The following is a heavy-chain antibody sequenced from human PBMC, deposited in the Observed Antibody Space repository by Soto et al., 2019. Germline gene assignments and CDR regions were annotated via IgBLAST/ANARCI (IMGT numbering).Heavy chain of an antibody. CDR1: GFTFSSYS. D-gene: IGHD2-15*01. J-gene: IGHJ3*02. CDR3: ARDWPVVVVAAYDAFDI. CDR2: ISSSSSTI. V-gene: IGHV3-48*01. Sequence: GGSLRLSCAASGFTFSSYSMNWVRQAPGKGLEWVSYISSSSSTIYYADSVKGRFTISRDNAKNSLYLQMNSLRAEDTAVYYCARDWPVVVVAAYDAFDIWGQGTMVTVSS.